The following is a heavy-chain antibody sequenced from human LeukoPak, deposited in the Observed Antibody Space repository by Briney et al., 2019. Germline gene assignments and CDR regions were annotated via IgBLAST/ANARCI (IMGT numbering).Heavy chain of an antibody. J-gene: IGHJ4*02. CDR2: INTDGSTI. CDR3: VSDSESRSGGDY. V-gene: IGHV3-74*01. D-gene: IGHD1-26*01. CDR1: GFTFRNYW. Sequence: GGSLRLSCAGSGFTFRNYWMHWVRQVPGKGLVWVSRINTDGSTINYADSVKGRFTISRDNAKNTLYLQMNSLRPEDTAVYYCVSDSESRSGGDYWGQGTLVTVSS.